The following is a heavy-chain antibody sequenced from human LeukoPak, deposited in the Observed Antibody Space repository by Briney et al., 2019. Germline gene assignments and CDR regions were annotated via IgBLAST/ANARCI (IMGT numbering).Heavy chain of an antibody. CDR2: IRSIGYVETT. V-gene: IGHV3-49*04. CDR1: GFTFGDHA. J-gene: IGHJ4*02. CDR3: TSLPGGFWSGYFDY. Sequence: SLRLSCTVSGFTFGDHAMSWVRPAPGERLGRGGLIRSIGYVETTEYAASVKGRFTIPRNDSKSIAYLQMNSLKTDDTGVYYCTSLPGGFWSGYFDYWRQGSLVTVSS. D-gene: IGHD3-3*01.